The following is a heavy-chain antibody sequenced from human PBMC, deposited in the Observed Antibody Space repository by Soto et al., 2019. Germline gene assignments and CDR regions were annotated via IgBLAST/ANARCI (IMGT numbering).Heavy chain of an antibody. Sequence: QVQLVESGGGVVQPGRSLRLSCAASGFTFSSYAMHWVRQAPGKGLEWVAVISYDGSNKYYADSVKGRFTISRDNSKNXLYLQMNSLRAEDTAVYYCAREDCSGGSCAYGMDVWDQGTTVTVSS. J-gene: IGHJ6*02. CDR1: GFTFSSYA. CDR3: AREDCSGGSCAYGMDV. CDR2: ISYDGSNK. D-gene: IGHD2-15*01. V-gene: IGHV3-30-3*01.